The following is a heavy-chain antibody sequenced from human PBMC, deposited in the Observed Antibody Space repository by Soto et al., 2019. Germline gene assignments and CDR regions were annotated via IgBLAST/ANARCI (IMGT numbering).Heavy chain of an antibody. Sequence: EVQLVESGGGLVKPGGSLRLSCAASGFTFSSYSMNWVRQAPGKGLEWVSSISSSSSYIYYADSVKGRFTISRDNAKNSLYLQMNSLRAEETAVYYCASWDAILLTFDYWGQGTLVTVSS. CDR1: GFTFSSYS. CDR2: ISSSSSYI. D-gene: IGHD2-8*01. J-gene: IGHJ4*02. V-gene: IGHV3-21*01. CDR3: ASWDAILLTFDY.